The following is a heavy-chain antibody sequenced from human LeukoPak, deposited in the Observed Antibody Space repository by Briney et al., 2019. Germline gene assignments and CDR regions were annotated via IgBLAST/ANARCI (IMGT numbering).Heavy chain of an antibody. CDR1: GFTFSSYA. J-gene: IGHJ4*02. CDR3: GKDRLRYFDWLDHFDY. V-gene: IGHV3-23*01. D-gene: IGHD3-9*01. Sequence: GGSLRLSCAASGFTFSSYAMSWVRQAPGKGLEWVSAISGSGGSTYYADSVKGRFTISRDNSKNTLYLQINSLRAEDTAVYYCGKDRLRYFDWLDHFDYWGQGTLVTVSS. CDR2: ISGSGGST.